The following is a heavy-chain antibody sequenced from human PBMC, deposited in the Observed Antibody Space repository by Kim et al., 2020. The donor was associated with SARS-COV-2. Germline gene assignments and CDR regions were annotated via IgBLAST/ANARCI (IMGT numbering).Heavy chain of an antibody. V-gene: IGHV5-51*01. J-gene: IGHJ4*02. CDR1: GYSFSNYW. D-gene: IGHD2-2*01. CDR2: IYPGDSDT. Sequence: GESLKISCKGSGYSFSNYWIGWVRQMPGKGLEWMGIIYPGDSDTRYSPSFQGQVTISADKSISTAYLQWSSLKASDTAMYYCARPSGRPYCGSTSCYFDYWGQGTLVTVSS. CDR3: ARPSGRPYCGSTSCYFDY.